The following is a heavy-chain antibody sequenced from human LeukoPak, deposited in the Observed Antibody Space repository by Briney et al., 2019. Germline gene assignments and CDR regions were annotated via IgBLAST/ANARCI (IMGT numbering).Heavy chain of an antibody. CDR2: IYTSGST. CDR3: ARDRADYDILAGKPTYYHHGMDV. CDR1: GGSISSYF. Sequence: SETLSHTRTVSGGSISSYFWSWIRPPAGKGLEWIGRIYTSGSTNYNPSLKSRVTMSVDTSKNQFSLKLSSVNAADTAVYCCARDRADYDILAGKPTYYHHGMDVWGQGTTVTVPS. J-gene: IGHJ6*02. D-gene: IGHD3-9*01. V-gene: IGHV4-4*07.